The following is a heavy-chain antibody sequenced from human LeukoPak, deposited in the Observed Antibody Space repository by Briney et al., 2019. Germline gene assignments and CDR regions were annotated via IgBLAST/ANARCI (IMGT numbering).Heavy chain of an antibody. D-gene: IGHD1-1*01. J-gene: IGHJ4*02. CDR3: TRVPDITARPCDS. CDR1: GGSFTGYY. Sequence: SETLSLTCAVYGGSFTGYYWTFLRQTPGKGLEWIGEISHTGGTNYSPSLKSRVTISVDPSKNQFSLEVTSVTAADSGVYYCTRVPDITARPCDSWGPGTMVTVSS. CDR2: ISHTGGT. V-gene: IGHV4-34*01.